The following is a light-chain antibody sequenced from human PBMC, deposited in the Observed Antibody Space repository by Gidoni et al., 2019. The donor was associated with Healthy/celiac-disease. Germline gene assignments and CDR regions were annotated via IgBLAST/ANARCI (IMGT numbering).Light chain of an antibody. Sequence: SYELTQPPSVSVSPGQTARITCSGDALPKKYASWYKQKSGRAPVLVIYEDSNPPSGIPEGVSGSRSGTMATLTISGPQVEDEADYYCYSTDSSGNPPVFGGGTKLTVL. V-gene: IGLV3-10*01. CDR1: ALPKKY. CDR2: EDS. J-gene: IGLJ2*01. CDR3: YSTDSSGNPPV.